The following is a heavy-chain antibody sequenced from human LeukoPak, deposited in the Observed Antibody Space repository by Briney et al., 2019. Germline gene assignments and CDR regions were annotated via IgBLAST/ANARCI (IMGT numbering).Heavy chain of an antibody. V-gene: IGHV1-69*13. CDR1: GGTFSSYG. CDR3: ARVTAARREGYYYYVMDV. CDR2: IIPIFGTA. J-gene: IGHJ6*02. D-gene: IGHD6-6*01. Sequence: ASVKVSCKASGGTFSSYGISWVRQAPGQGLEWMGGIIPIFGTANYAQKFQGRVTITADESTSTAYMELSSLRSEDTAVYYCARVTAARREGYYYYVMDVWGQGTTVTVSS.